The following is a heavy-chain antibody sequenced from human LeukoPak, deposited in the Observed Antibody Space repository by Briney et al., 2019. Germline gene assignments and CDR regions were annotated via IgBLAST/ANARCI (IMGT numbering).Heavy chain of an antibody. J-gene: IGHJ4*02. CDR1: GDSVSSNSAA. V-gene: IGHV6-1*01. CDR2: TYYRSKWYN. CDR3: ARAPVGGGAYYFDY. Sequence: SQTLSLTCAISGDSVSSNSAAWDWIRQSPSRGLEWLGWTYYRSKWYNDYAVSVKSRIIINPDTTKNQFLLQLNSVTPEDTAVYYCARAPVGGGAYYFDYWGQGTLVIVSS. D-gene: IGHD1-26*01.